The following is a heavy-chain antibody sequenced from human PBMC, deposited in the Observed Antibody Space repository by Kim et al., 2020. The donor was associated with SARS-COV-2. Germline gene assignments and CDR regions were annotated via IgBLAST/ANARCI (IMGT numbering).Heavy chain of an antibody. CDR2: ISYDGSNK. CDR3: ARMSYDYVWGSYRYTGIFDY. J-gene: IGHJ4*02. V-gene: IGHV3-30-3*01. D-gene: IGHD3-16*02. Sequence: GGSLRLSCAASGFTFSNYAMHWVRQAPGKGLEWVAVISYDGSNKYYADSVKGRFTISRDNSKNTLYLQMNSLRAEDTAVYYCARMSYDYVWGSYRYTGIFDYWGQGTLVTVSS. CDR1: GFTFSNYA.